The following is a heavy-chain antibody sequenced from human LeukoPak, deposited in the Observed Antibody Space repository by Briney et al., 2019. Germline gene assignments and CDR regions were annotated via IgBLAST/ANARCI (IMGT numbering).Heavy chain of an antibody. CDR2: IIPIFGTA. D-gene: IGHD5-18*01. Sequence: SVKVSCKASGGTFGSYAISWVRQAPGQGLEWMGGIIPIFGTANYAQKFQGRVTTTADESTSTAYMELSSLRSEDTAVYYCATRYHGYSYGYTFDYWGQGTLVTVSS. CDR1: GGTFGSYA. J-gene: IGHJ4*02. V-gene: IGHV1-69*13. CDR3: ATRYHGYSYGYTFDY.